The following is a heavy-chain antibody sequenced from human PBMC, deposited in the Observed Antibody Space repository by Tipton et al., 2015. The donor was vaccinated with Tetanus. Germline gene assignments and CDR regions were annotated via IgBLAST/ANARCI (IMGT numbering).Heavy chain of an antibody. CDR3: ARGDYYGSGTYEV. J-gene: IGHJ6*02. D-gene: IGHD3-10*01. Sequence: TLSLTCTVSGGSISSYYWSWIRQSAAMGLEWIGRINTSGSSDYNPSLKGRVTMSIDTSGNRFSLDLTSVTAADTAVYYCARGDYYGSGTYEVWGQGTTVTVPS. CDR1: GGSISSYY. CDR2: INTSGSS. V-gene: IGHV4-4*07.